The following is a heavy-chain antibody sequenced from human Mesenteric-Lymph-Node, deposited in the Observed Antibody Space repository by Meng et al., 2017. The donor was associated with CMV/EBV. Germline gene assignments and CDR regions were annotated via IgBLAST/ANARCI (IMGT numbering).Heavy chain of an antibody. D-gene: IGHD7-27*01. J-gene: IGHJ3*02. Sequence: GESLKISCPASGFTFSSYWMHWVRQAPGQGLVWVSRMDSSGSTTNYAGSVRGRFTISRDNAKNTVYLQMNGLRAEDSAIYYCARPILGTDGLDIWGQGTMVTVSS. V-gene: IGHV3-74*01. CDR1: GFTFSSYW. CDR3: ARPILGTDGLDI. CDR2: MDSSGSTT.